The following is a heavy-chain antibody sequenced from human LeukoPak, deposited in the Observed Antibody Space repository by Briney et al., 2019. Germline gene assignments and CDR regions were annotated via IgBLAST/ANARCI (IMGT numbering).Heavy chain of an antibody. V-gene: IGHV3-30*18. J-gene: IGHJ4*02. D-gene: IGHD2-2*01. CDR3: AKMSTSWGLDY. Sequence: PGGSLRLSCAASGFTFSSYGMHWVRQAPGKGLEWVAVISYDGSSKYYADSVKGRFTISRDNSKNTLYLQMNSLRAEDTAVYYCAKMSTSWGLDYWGQGTLVTVSS. CDR2: ISYDGSSK. CDR1: GFTFSSYG.